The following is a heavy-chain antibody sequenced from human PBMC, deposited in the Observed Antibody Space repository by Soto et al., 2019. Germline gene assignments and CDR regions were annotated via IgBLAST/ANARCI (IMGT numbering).Heavy chain of an antibody. J-gene: IGHJ4*02. D-gene: IGHD1-7*01. CDR3: ASRDPGTSVDY. CDR2: IYRTGST. Sequence: QVQLQESGPGLVKPSGTLSLPCAVSGGSFTSNNWWTWVRQPPGQGLEWSGEIYRTGSTNNNPSLKSRVTISLDKSENQFSMTVPSLTDADTAVYYCASRDPGTSVDYWGQGTLVTVSS. CDR1: GGSFTSNNW. V-gene: IGHV4-4*02.